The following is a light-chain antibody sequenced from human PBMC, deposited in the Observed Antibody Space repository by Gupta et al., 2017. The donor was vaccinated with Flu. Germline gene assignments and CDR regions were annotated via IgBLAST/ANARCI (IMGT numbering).Light chain of an antibody. CDR3: GAYTSSKTLV. V-gene: IGLV2-14*01. Sequence: YQHDPATPHSLIISEVNMRPAGVSLRFSVSKSGNTASLSISVLQQEDEADYYCGAYTSSKTLVFGGGTKVTV. CDR2: EVN. J-gene: IGLJ2*01.